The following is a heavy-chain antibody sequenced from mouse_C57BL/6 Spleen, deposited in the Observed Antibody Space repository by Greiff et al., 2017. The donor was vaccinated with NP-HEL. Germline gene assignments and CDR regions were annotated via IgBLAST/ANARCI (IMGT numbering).Heavy chain of an antibody. CDR2: ISYDGSN. V-gene: IGHV3-6*01. CDR3: ARDYYGSSLSYFDV. J-gene: IGHJ1*03. D-gene: IGHD1-1*01. CDR1: GYSITSGYY. Sequence: EVQLVESGPGLVKPSQSLSLTCSVTGYSITSGYYWNWIRQFPGNKLEWMGYISYDGSNNYNPSLKNRISITRDTSKNQFFLKLNSVTTEDTATYYCARDYYGSSLSYFDVWGTGTTVTVSS.